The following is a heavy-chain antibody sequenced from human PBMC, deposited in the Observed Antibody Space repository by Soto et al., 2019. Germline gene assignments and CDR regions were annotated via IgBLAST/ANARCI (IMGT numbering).Heavy chain of an antibody. J-gene: IGHJ4*02. D-gene: IGHD6-19*01. CDR3: ARDRIAVAGPKKFDY. CDR1: GYTFTSYY. Sequence: ASVKVSCKASGYTFTSYYMHWVRQAPGQGLEWMGIINPSGGSTSYAQKFQGRVTMTRDTSTSTVYMELSSLRSEDTAVYYCARDRIAVAGPKKFDYWGQGTLVTVSS. CDR2: INPSGGST. V-gene: IGHV1-46*01.